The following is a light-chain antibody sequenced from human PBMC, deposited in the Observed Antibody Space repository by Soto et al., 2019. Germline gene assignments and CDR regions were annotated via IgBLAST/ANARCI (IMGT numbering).Light chain of an antibody. Sequence: QSVLTQPASVSWSPGQLISISCSGSSSDIGSYNHVAWYQQFPGKSPKLMIYAVSDRPSGVSDRFSGSKSGITASLTSSGLQTEEEADYYCISYTDRQSYLFGTGTKLTVL. V-gene: IGLV2-14*03. CDR3: ISYTDRQSYL. J-gene: IGLJ1*01. CDR1: SSDIGSYNH. CDR2: AVS.